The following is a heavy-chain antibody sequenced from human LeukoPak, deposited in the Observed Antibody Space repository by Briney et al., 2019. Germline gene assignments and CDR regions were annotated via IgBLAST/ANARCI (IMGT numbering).Heavy chain of an antibody. CDR2: IYYSGST. CDR3: AREGIAAAGHNDAFDI. D-gene: IGHD6-13*01. CDR1: GGSISSGGYY. V-gene: IGHV4-31*03. J-gene: IGHJ3*02. Sequence: SETLSLTCTVSGGSISSGGYYWSWIRQHPGKGLEWIGYIYYSGSTYYNPSLKSRVTISVDTSKNQFSLKLSSVTAADTAVYYCAREGIAAAGHNDAFDIWGQGTMVTVSS.